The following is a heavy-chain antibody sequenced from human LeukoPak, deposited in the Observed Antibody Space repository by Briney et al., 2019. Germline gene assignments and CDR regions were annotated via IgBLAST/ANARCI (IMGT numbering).Heavy chain of an antibody. CDR2: VYNRGTT. D-gene: IGHD4-23*01. J-gene: IGHJ5*02. Sequence: PSETLSLTCSVSGGSITSYYWSWIRQSPMKGLEWIGSVYNRGTTYYNPSLKSRVTISGDTSKNQLSLRMTYVTTADTAVYFCARDYGGNSGEFDPWGQGTLVTVFS. V-gene: IGHV4-59*01. CDR1: GGSITSYY. CDR3: ARDYGGNSGEFDP.